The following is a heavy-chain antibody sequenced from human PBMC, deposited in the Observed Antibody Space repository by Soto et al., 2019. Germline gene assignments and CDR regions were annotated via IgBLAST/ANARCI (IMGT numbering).Heavy chain of an antibody. J-gene: IGHJ3*02. CDR3: ARINRNGYDFAFDI. V-gene: IGHV2-70*11. CDR2: IDWDDDK. D-gene: IGHD5-12*01. Sequence: SGPTLVNPTQTLTLTCTFSGFSLSTSGMCVSWIRQPPGKALEWLARIDWDDDKDYSTSLKTRLTISKDTSKNQVVLTMTNMDPVDTATYYCARINRNGYDFAFDIWGQGTMVTVSS. CDR1: GFSLSTSGMC.